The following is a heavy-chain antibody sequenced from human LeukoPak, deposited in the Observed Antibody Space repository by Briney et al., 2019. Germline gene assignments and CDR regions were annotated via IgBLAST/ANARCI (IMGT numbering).Heavy chain of an antibody. V-gene: IGHV1-24*01. CDR1: GYTLTELS. CDR2: FDPEDGET. J-gene: IGHJ4*02. D-gene: IGHD2-21*02. Sequence: GASVKVSCKVSGYTLTELSMHWVRPAPGKGLEWMGGFDPEDGETIYAQKFQGRVTMTEDTSTDTAYMELSSLRSEDTAVYYCATGELAYCGGDCSRSLPPDYWGQGTLVTVSS. CDR3: ATGELAYCGGDCSRSLPPDY.